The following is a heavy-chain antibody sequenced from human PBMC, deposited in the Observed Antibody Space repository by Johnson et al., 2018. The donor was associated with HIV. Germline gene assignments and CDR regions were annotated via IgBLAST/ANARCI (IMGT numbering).Heavy chain of an antibody. CDR2: IRYDGSNK. D-gene: IGHD6-13*01. J-gene: IGHJ3*01. CDR1: GFTFSSYG. Sequence: VQLVESGGGVVQPGGSLRLSCAASGFTFSSYGMHWVRQATGKGLEWVAFIRYDGSNKYYADSVKGRFTISRDNSKNTLYLQMGSLRTEDMAVYHCARARYTSDWYLYDAFDLWGQGTMVTVSS. CDR3: ARARYTSDWYLYDAFDL. V-gene: IGHV3-30*02.